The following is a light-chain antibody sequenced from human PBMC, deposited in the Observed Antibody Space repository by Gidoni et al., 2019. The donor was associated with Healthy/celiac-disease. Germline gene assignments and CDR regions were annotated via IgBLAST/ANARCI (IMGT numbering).Light chain of an antibody. Sequence: DIQLTQSPSFLSASVGDRVTITCRASQGISSYLAWYQQKPGKAPKLLIYAASTVQSGVPSRFSGSGSGTEFTLTSSSLQPEDFATYYCQQLNSYPRTFGQXTKLEIK. CDR1: QGISSY. CDR3: QQLNSYPRT. CDR2: AAS. J-gene: IGKJ2*01. V-gene: IGKV1-9*01.